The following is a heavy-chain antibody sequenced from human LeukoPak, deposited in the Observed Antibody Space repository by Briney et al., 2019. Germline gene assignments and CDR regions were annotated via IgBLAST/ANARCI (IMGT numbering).Heavy chain of an antibody. CDR2: IHHSGSP. D-gene: IGHD6-19*01. J-gene: IGHJ4*02. V-gene: IGHV4-39*01. CDR1: GGSLSSSTSY. Sequence: SETLSLTCTVSGGSLSSSTSYWAWIRQPPGKGMEWMASIHHSGSPYYNPSLKSRVTIYVDTSKNQFSLKLSSVTAGDTAVYYCARHVGYASGWLDSWGQGTLVTVSS. CDR3: ARHVGYASGWLDS.